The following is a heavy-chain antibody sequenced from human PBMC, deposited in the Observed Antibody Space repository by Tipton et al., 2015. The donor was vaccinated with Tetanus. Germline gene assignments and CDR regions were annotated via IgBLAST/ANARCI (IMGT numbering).Heavy chain of an antibody. Sequence: TLSLTCTVSGVSMIDSYWNWIRQPAGKGLEWIGRIYSSGTTNYDPSLRGRVTMSIDTSKNRFSLKLDSVTAADTAVYYCARDRSPAYYSDYSGYVWAFDIWGQGTMVSVSS. V-gene: IGHV4-4*07. J-gene: IGHJ3*02. CDR2: IYSSGTT. CDR3: ARDRSPAYYSDYSGYVWAFDI. D-gene: IGHD3-22*01. CDR1: GVSMIDSY.